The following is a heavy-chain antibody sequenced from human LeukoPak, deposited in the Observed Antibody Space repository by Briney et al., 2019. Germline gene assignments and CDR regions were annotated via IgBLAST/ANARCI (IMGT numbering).Heavy chain of an antibody. J-gene: IGHJ4*02. CDR3: ARGVYIAAAQYGY. V-gene: IGHV4-59*01. Sequence: PSETLSLTCTVSGGSISSYYWRWIRQPPGKGLGWIGYIYYSGTTNYNPSLKSRVTISVDTSKNQFSLKLSSVTAADTAVYYCARGVYIAAAQYGYWGQGTLVTVPS. CDR2: IYYSGTT. CDR1: GGSISSYY. D-gene: IGHD6-13*01.